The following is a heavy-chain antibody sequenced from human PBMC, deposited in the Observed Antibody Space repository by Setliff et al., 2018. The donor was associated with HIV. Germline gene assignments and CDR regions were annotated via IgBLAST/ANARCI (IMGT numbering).Heavy chain of an antibody. Sequence: GESLTISCKGFGYYFPNSWIVWVRQMPGKGLEWMGVIYPGDSDTMYSPVFEGQVTISVDTSINTAYLQWNSLKASDSGIYYCVRRDGRLLNGFDFWGQGTMVTVS. D-gene: IGHD2-21*02. CDR1: GYYFPNSW. CDR3: VRRDGRLLNGFDF. J-gene: IGHJ3*01. CDR2: IYPGDSDT. V-gene: IGHV5-51*01.